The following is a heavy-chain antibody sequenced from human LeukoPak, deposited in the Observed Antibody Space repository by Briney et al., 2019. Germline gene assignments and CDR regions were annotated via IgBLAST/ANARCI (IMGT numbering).Heavy chain of an antibody. Sequence: GASVKVSCKASGYTFIDYYMHWVRQAPGQGLEWMGWSNPNSGGTYYAEKFQGRVTMTRDTSITTAYMELSSLRSDDTAMYYCATLRRSGWYIGDWGQGTLVTVSS. CDR1: GYTFIDYY. V-gene: IGHV1-2*02. D-gene: IGHD6-19*01. CDR3: ATLRRSGWYIGD. CDR2: SNPNSGGT. J-gene: IGHJ4*02.